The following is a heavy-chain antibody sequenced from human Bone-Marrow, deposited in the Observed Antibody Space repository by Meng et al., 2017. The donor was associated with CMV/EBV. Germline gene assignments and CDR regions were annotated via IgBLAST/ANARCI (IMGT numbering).Heavy chain of an antibody. CDR3: ARVLRKTHYLLHSSRWYFDL. CDR2: IIPIFGTA. J-gene: IGHJ2*01. Sequence: SVKVSCKSSGGTFSSYAISWVRQAPGQGLEWMGGIIPIFGTANYAQKFQGRVTITTDESTSTAYMELSSLRSEDTAVYYCARVLRKTHYLLHSSRWYFDLWGRGTLVAVSS. CDR1: GGTFSSYA. V-gene: IGHV1-69*05. D-gene: IGHD2-2*01.